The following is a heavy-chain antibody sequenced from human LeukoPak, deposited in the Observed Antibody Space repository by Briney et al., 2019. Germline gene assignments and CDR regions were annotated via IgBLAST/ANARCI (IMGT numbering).Heavy chain of an antibody. CDR3: ARVSIFGVVIPPDF. CDR1: GFTFSSYA. Sequence: GRSLRLSCAASGFTFSSYALHWVRQALGKGLEWVAVISSDGITKYYADSVKGRITISRDNSKNTLYLQMNSLRAEDTAVFYCARVSIFGVVIPPDFWGQGTLVTVSS. J-gene: IGHJ4*02. CDR2: ISSDGITK. V-gene: IGHV3-30*01. D-gene: IGHD3-3*02.